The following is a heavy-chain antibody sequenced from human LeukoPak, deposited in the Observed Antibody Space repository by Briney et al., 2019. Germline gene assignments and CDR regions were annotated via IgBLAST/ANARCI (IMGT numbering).Heavy chain of an antibody. Sequence: PGGSLRLSCAASGFTFSSYSMNWVRQAPGKGLEWVSSISSSSSYIYYADSVKGRFTISRDNAKNSLYLQMNSLRAEDTAVYYCARDIMTNPDGFDYWGQGTLVTVSS. J-gene: IGHJ4*02. V-gene: IGHV3-21*01. CDR1: GFTFSSYS. CDR3: ARDIMTNPDGFDY. D-gene: IGHD3-16*01. CDR2: ISSSSSYI.